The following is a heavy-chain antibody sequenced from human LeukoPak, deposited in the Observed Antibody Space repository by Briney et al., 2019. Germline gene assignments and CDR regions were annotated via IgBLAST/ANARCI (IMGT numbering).Heavy chain of an antibody. J-gene: IGHJ6*02. D-gene: IGHD3-3*01. CDR1: GYTFTDLY. Sequence: ASVKVSCKTSGYTFTDLYIHWVRQAPGQGLEWMGRVNPNSGGTDYAQKFQGRVTMTRDTSIGTAYMELSSLRSEDTAVYYCARRAYYDFWSGYYYGMDVWGQGTTVTVSS. CDR2: VNPNSGGT. CDR3: ARRAYYDFWSGYYYGMDV. V-gene: IGHV1-2*06.